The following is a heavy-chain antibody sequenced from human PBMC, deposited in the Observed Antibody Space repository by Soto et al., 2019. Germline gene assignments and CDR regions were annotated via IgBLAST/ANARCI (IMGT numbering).Heavy chain of an antibody. J-gene: IGHJ4*02. CDR1: GYSFEDYS. Sequence: EVQLVESGGDMVQPGRSLKLSCVGSGYSFEDYSMHWVRQAPGKGLEWVSGISWNGNFTGYADSVKGRFTNSRDNAKNSLFLQIRSLSLEDTALFYCVGGSWFDWGQGNLVTVSS. CDR3: VGGSWFD. D-gene: IGHD2-15*01. V-gene: IGHV3-9*01. CDR2: ISWNGNFT.